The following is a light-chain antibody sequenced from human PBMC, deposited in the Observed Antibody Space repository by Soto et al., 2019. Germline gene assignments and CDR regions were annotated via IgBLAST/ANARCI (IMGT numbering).Light chain of an antibody. Sequence: DIEMTPSPYTLCVCVGSRVTTTLRASQTISTWLAWHQQKPGKAPKLLVYDASSLESGVPSRFSGSGSGTEFTLTISNLQPDDFATYYCQQYNSRWTFGHGTKADI. CDR1: QTISTW. J-gene: IGKJ1*01. V-gene: IGKV1-5*01. CDR2: DAS. CDR3: QQYNSRWT.